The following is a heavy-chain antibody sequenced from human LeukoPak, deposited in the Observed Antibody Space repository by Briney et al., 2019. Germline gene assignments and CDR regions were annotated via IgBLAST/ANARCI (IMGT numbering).Heavy chain of an antibody. D-gene: IGHD3-10*01. J-gene: IGHJ4*02. V-gene: IGHV4-34*01. CDR1: GGSFRGYY. Sequence: SETLSLTCTVYGGSFRGYYWSWIRQPPGKGLEWIGEIAHDGSTNYNPSLKSRVTISVDTSKNQVFLKLRSVAAADTAVYYWARGLNILYYFDYWGQGSLVTVSS. CDR3: ARGLNILYYFDY. CDR2: IAHDGST.